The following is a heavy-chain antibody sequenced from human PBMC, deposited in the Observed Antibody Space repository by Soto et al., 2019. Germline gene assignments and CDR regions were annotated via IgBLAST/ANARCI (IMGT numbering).Heavy chain of an antibody. V-gene: IGHV3-66*01. J-gene: IGHJ6*02. Sequence: EVQLEESGGTWVQPGGSLRLSCAASGFDASVNFMTWVRQAPGKGLEWVSAINNAYSTFYADSVKGRFTISRDNSKNTVYLQVSSLGVEDTAMYYCVRENYYYGMDVWGQGTAVTVSS. CDR3: VRENYYYGMDV. CDR1: GFDASVNF. CDR2: INNAYST.